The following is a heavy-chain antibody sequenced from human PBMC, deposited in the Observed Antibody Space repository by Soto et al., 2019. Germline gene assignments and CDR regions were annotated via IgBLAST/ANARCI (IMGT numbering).Heavy chain of an antibody. CDR3: ATKRTGLPTIGPGY. D-gene: IGHD1-1*01. V-gene: IGHV3-15*02. Sequence: EVQLVESGGALVKPGGSLRLSCAASGFTFSNAWMSWVRQAPGKGLEWVGRIKSKTDGGTPDDAAAVEGRFTISREDSKNTGYLQMDSLNTEDTAVYYCATKRTGLPTIGPGYWGQGTLVTVSS. J-gene: IGHJ4*02. CDR2: IKSKTDGGTP. CDR1: GFTFSNAW.